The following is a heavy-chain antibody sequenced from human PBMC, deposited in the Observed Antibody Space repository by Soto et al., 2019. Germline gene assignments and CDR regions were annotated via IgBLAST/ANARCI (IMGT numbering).Heavy chain of an antibody. V-gene: IGHV4-39*02. CDR3: ARRILHSSGGRAFDI. CDR2: IFYSGST. Sequence: QLQLQESGPGLVKPSETLSLTCTVSGGSISGTSHYWGWIRQPPGKGLEWIGHIFYSGSTYYNPSLKRRVTISVDTSKNHCSLKLSSVTAADTAVYYCARRILHSSGGRAFDIWGLGTMVTVSS. CDR1: GGSISGTSHY. D-gene: IGHD2-15*01. J-gene: IGHJ3*02.